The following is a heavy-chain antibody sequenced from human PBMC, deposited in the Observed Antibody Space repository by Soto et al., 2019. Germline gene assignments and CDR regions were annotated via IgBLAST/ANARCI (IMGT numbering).Heavy chain of an antibody. J-gene: IGHJ4*02. V-gene: IGHV3-15*01. CDR2: IKSKTDGGTT. CDR1: GFTFSNAW. Sequence: EVQLVESGGGLVKPGGSLRLSCAASGFTFSNAWMSWVRQAPGKGLEWVGRIKSKTDGGTTDYAAPVKGRFTISRDDSKNTLYLQVNSLKTEDTAVYYCTTRDCTNGVCSLDYWGQGTLVTVSS. D-gene: IGHD2-8*01. CDR3: TTRDCTNGVCSLDY.